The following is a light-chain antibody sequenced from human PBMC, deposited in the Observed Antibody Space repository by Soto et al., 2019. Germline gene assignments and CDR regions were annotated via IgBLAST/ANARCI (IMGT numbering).Light chain of an antibody. CDR2: YDN. CDR1: NSNIGSNT. V-gene: IGLV1-44*01. Sequence: QSVLPQPPSASVTPGQRVTISCSGSNSNIGSNTVNWYQQLPGTAPKLLIYYDNLRPSGVPDRISGSKSGTSASLAISGLQSDDEADYYCAAWDDSLNGRVFGTGTKLTVL. CDR3: AAWDDSLNGRV. J-gene: IGLJ1*01.